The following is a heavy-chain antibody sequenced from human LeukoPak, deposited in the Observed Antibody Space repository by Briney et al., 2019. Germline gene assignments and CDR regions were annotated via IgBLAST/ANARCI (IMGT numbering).Heavy chain of an antibody. CDR2: ISAYNGNT. J-gene: IGHJ4*02. CDR3: ARVNGRDGYNTFDY. CDR1: GGTFSSYA. D-gene: IGHD5-24*01. V-gene: IGHV1-18*01. Sequence: ASVKVSCKASGGTFSSYAISWVRQAPGQGLEWMGWISAYNGNTNYAQKLQGRVAMTTDTSTSTAYMELRSLRSDDTAVYYCARVNGRDGYNTFDYWGQGTLVTVSS.